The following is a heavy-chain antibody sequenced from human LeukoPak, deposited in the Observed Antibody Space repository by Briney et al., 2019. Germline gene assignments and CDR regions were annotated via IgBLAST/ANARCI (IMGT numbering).Heavy chain of an antibody. D-gene: IGHD3-22*01. Sequence: GGSLRLSCAASGFSFSNYDMSWVRQAPGKGLEWVAFISDDGISEYYTDSVKGRFTISRDNSKNTLYLQMNSLRAEDTAMYYCAREGPISMVVITYDAFDLWGRGTAVTVSS. CDR2: ISDDGISE. CDR3: AREGPISMVVITYDAFDL. V-gene: IGHV3-30-3*01. CDR1: GFSFSNYD. J-gene: IGHJ3*01.